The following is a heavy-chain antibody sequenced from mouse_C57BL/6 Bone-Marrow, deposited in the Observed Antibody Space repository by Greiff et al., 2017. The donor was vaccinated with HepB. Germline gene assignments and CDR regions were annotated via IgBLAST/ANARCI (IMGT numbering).Heavy chain of an antibody. V-gene: IGHV1-26*01. CDR1: GYTFTDYY. CDR3: ARLWLLQYFDV. D-gene: IGHD2-3*01. J-gene: IGHJ1*03. Sequence: EVKLQQSGPELVKPGASVKISCKASGYTFTDYYMNWVKQSHGKSLEWIGDINPNNGGTSYNQKFKGKATLTVDKSSSTAYMELRSLTSEDSAVYYCARLWLLQYFDVWGTGTTVTVSS. CDR2: INPNNGGT.